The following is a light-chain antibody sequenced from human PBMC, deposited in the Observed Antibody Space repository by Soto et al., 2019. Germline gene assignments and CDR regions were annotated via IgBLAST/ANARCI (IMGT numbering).Light chain of an antibody. CDR1: QGISKY. V-gene: IGKV1-27*01. J-gene: IGKJ4*01. CDR3: QKYNSAPLT. Sequence: DIPMTQSPSSLSASVGERDTITCRASQGISKYLAWYQQKPGKVPKLLIYAASTLQSGVPSRFSGSGSGTDFTLTISSRQPEDVATYYCQKYNSAPLTFGGGTKVEIK. CDR2: AAS.